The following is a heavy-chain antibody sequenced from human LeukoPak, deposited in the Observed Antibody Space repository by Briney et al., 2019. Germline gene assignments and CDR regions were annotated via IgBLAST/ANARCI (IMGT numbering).Heavy chain of an antibody. V-gene: IGHV1-69*01. CDR3: ASCRGGARDAFDI. J-gene: IGHJ3*02. Sequence: SVKVSCKASGGTFSSYAISWVRQAPGQGLEWMGGIIPIFGTANYAQKFQGRVTITADESTSTAYMELSSLRSEDTAVYYCASCRGGARDAFDIWGQGTMVTVSS. CDR1: GGTFSSYA. CDR2: IIPIFGTA. D-gene: IGHD2-21*01.